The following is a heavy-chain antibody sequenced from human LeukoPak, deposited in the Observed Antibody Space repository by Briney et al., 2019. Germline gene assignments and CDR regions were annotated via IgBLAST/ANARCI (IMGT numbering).Heavy chain of an antibody. CDR1: GGSINEYY. CDR2: MYHSGST. V-gene: IGHV4-59*01. D-gene: IGHD3-3*01. J-gene: IGHJ3*02. CDR3: ARGLLGVAMNTPGSLDI. Sequence: PSETLSLTCTVSGGSINEYYWNWIRQPPGKGLEWIGYMYHSGSTNYNPSLKSRVTISIDTSKTHFSLNLNSVTAADTAMYYCARGLLGVAMNTPGSLDIWGQGTMVTVSS.